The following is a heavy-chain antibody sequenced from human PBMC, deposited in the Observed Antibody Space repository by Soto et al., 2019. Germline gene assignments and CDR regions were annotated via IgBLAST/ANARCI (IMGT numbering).Heavy chain of an antibody. V-gene: IGHV3-48*01. CDR3: ARAIYFDY. J-gene: IGHJ4*02. Sequence: DVQLVESGGGLVQPGGSLRLSCAASGATFSGYSMNWVRQAPGKGLEWVSYISSSSSTIYYADSVKGRFTISRDNAKNSLYLQVNSVRGEDTAVYDCARAIYFDYWGQGNLVTVSS. CDR1: GATFSGYS. CDR2: ISSSSSTI.